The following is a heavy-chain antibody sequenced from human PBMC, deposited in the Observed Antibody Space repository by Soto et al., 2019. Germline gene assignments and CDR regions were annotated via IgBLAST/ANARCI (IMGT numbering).Heavy chain of an antibody. CDR1: GFTFRSYA. V-gene: IGHV3-23*01. J-gene: IGHJ6*02. Sequence: PGGSLRLSCTASGFTFRSYAMSWVRQAPGKGLEWISFISGSGGSIYYADSVKGRFTISRDNSKNTLYLQMNSLRAEDTAVYYCAKDDYYYGMDVWGQGTTVTVSS. CDR2: ISGSGGSI. CDR3: AKDDYYYGMDV.